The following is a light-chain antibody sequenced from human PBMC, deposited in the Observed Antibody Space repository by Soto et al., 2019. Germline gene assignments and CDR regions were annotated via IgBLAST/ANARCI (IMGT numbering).Light chain of an antibody. J-gene: IGKJ5*01. CDR1: PSVTNF. CDR3: QQRNIWPPVT. Sequence: EIVLTPSPATPSLSPGERATLSCRASPSVTNFLAWYQQKPGQAPRLLIYGAFNRATGIPARFSGSGSGTDFTLTISSLEPEDSAIYYCQQRNIWPPVTFGQGTRLEIK. V-gene: IGKV3-11*01. CDR2: GAF.